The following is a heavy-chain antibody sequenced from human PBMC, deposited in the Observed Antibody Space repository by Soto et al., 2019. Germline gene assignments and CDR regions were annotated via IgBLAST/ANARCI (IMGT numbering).Heavy chain of an antibody. CDR3: ARVTRAYYYDSSGYPRMDV. Sequence: LSLTCTVSGGSISSGDYYWSWIRQPPGKGLEWIGYIYYSGSTYYNPSLKSRVTISVDTSKNQFSLKLSSVTAADTAVYYCARVTRAYYYDSSGYPRMDVWGQGATVTVSS. D-gene: IGHD3-22*01. CDR2: IYYSGST. J-gene: IGHJ6*02. CDR1: GGSISSGDYY. V-gene: IGHV4-30-4*01.